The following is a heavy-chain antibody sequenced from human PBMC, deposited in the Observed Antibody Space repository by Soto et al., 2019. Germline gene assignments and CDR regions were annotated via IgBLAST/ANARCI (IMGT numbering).Heavy chain of an antibody. Sequence: SETLSLTCAVYGGSFSGYYWSWIRQPPGMGLEWVGGVNHLGDTNQNPSLKTRVTISVDTSKNQVSLRLRSVSAADTALYYCARGISLIGAVQRDAPGKEFFDSWGQGNLVTVCS. CDR1: GGSFSGYY. J-gene: IGHJ4*02. CDR3: ARGISLIGAVQRDAPGKEFFDS. V-gene: IGHV4-34*01. D-gene: IGHD3-22*01. CDR2: VNHLGDT.